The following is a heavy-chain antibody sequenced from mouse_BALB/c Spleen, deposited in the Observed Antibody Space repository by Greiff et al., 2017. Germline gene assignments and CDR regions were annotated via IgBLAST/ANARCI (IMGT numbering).Heavy chain of an antibody. CDR2: IRNKANGYTT. J-gene: IGHJ4*01. Sequence: EVQLVESGGGLVQPGGSLRLSCATSGFTFTDYYMSWVRQPPGKALEWLGFIRNKANGYTTEYSASVKGRFTISRDNSQSILYLQMNTLRAEDSATYYCARLSRSFYAMDYWGQGTSVTVSS. D-gene: IGHD1-1*01. CDR1: GFTFTDYY. CDR3: ARLSRSFYAMDY. V-gene: IGHV7-3*02.